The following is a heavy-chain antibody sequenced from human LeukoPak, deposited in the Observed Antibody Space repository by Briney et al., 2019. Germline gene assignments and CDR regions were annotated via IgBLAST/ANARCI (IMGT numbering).Heavy chain of an antibody. Sequence: SETLSLTCAVYGGSFSGYYWSWIRQPPGKGLEWIGEINHSGSTNYNPSLKSRVTISVDTSRNQFSLKLSSVTAADTAVYYCARGFRRGPDDAFDIWGQGTMVTVSS. CDR3: ARGFRRGPDDAFDI. CDR1: GGSFSGYY. V-gene: IGHV4-34*01. CDR2: INHSGST. J-gene: IGHJ3*02. D-gene: IGHD3-10*01.